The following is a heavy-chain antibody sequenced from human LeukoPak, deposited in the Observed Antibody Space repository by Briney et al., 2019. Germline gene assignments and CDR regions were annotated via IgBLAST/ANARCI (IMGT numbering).Heavy chain of an antibody. CDR2: ISSSSSTI. D-gene: IGHD1-26*01. J-gene: IGHJ4*02. CDR1: GFTFSSYS. V-gene: IGHV3-48*01. CDR3: ARSGGGSYYSDY. Sequence: GGSLRLSCAASGFTFSSYSMNWVRQAPGKGLEWVSSISSSSSTIYYADSVKGRFTISRDNAKNSLYLQMNSLRAEDTAVYYCARSGGGSYYSDYWGQGTLVTVSS.